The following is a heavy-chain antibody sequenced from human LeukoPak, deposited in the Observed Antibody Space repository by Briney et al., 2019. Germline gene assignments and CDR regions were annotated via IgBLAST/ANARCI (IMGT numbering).Heavy chain of an antibody. J-gene: IGHJ4*02. CDR3: TSAYLYYYDSSGYYFDY. CDR2: IRSKAYGGTT. D-gene: IGHD3-22*01. Sequence: GRSLRLSCTASGFTFGDYAMSWFRQAPGKGLEWVGFIRSKAYGGTTEYAASVKGRFTISRDDSKSIAYLQMNSLKAEDTAVYYCTSAYLYYYDSSGYYFDYWGQGTLVTVSS. V-gene: IGHV3-49*03. CDR1: GFTFGDYA.